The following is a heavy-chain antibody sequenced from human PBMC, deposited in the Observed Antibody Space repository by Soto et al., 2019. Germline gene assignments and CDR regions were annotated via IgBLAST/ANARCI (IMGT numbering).Heavy chain of an antibody. D-gene: IGHD2-2*01. CDR1: GFTFSSYG. CDR3: AKLCSTSCYGYYYGMDA. CDR2: ISYDGSNK. V-gene: IGHV3-30*18. J-gene: IGHJ6*02. Sequence: GGSLRLSCAASGFTFSSYGMHWVRQAPGKGLEWVAVISYDGSNKYYADSVKGRFTISRDNSKNTLYLQMNSLRAEDTAVYYCAKLCSTSCYGYYYGMDAWGQGTTVTVSS.